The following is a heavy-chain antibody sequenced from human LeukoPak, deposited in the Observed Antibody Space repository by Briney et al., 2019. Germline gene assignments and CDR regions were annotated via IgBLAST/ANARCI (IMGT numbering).Heavy chain of an antibody. J-gene: IGHJ6*02. Sequence: PGGSLRLSCAASGFTFSSYGMHWVRQAPGKGLEWVAVIWYDGSNKYYADSVKGRFTISRDNSKNTLYLQMNSLRAEDTAVYYCAGDRNSGYFPGPHYYGMDVWGQGTTVTVSS. V-gene: IGHV3-33*01. D-gene: IGHD3-22*01. CDR1: GFTFSSYG. CDR2: IWYDGSNK. CDR3: AGDRNSGYFPGPHYYGMDV.